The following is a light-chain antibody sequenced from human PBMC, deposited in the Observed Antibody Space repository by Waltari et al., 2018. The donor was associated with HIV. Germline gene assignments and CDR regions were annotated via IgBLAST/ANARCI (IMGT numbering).Light chain of an antibody. CDR2: AAS. J-gene: IGKJ1*01. CDR1: QSVSTY. CDR3: LQHNNYPRT. Sequence: DIQMTQSPASLSASVGDRVTITCRASQSVSTYLNWYQHKPGKAPKLLIYAASSLQSGVPSRFSGSGSGTDFTFTISSLQPEDFATYYCLQHNNYPRTFGRGTKVEIK. V-gene: IGKV1-39*01.